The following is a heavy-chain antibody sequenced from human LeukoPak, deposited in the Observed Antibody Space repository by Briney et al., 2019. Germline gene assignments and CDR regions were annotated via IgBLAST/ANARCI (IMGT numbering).Heavy chain of an antibody. Sequence: GESLKISCKGSGYSFTSYWIGWVRQMSGKGLEWMGIIYPGDSDTRYSPSFQGQVTISADKSINTAYLQWSGLKASDTAMYFCARLRGAYRSAFDYWGQGTLVTVSS. J-gene: IGHJ4*02. CDR3: ARLRGAYRSAFDY. V-gene: IGHV5-51*01. CDR1: GYSFTSYW. CDR2: IYPGDSDT. D-gene: IGHD3-10*01.